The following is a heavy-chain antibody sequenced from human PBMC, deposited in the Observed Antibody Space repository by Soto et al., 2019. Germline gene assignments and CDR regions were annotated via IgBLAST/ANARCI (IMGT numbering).Heavy chain of an antibody. CDR1: GVCVNSSTW. Sequence: ASETLSLTCAVSGVCVNSSTWGSCFRQPPGKGLGWIAEIYHSGSVLYNPSLRRRDILAIDWSKNQFSLTLTSVTAADTAVYYCVSSPVANLGVVSIPYYFDGWGPGTLVTVSS. CDR3: VSSPVANLGVVSIPYYFDG. CDR2: IYHSGSV. V-gene: IGHV4-4*02. J-gene: IGHJ4*02. D-gene: IGHD3-3*01.